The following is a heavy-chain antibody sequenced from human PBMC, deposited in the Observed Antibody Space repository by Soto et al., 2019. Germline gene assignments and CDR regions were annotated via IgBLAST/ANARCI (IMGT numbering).Heavy chain of an antibody. V-gene: IGHV4-59*01. Sequence: SETLSLTCTVSGGSISSYHWSWIRQPPGKGLEWIGYIYYSGSTKYNPSLKSRVTMSVDKSKNQFSLRLKSVTAADTAVYWCARDYYYDNSGNPGAYYYGMDVWGQGTTVTVSS. CDR3: ARDYYYDNSGNPGAYYYGMDV. CDR1: GGSISSYH. D-gene: IGHD3-22*01. J-gene: IGHJ6*02. CDR2: IYYSGST.